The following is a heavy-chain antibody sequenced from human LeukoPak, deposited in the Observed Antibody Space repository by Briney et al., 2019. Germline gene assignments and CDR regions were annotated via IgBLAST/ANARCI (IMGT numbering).Heavy chain of an antibody. V-gene: IGHV4-39*01. CDR1: GGSISSSSYY. J-gene: IGHJ4*02. CDR3: ARAAAPETYGSGSIIDY. Sequence: SETLSLTCTVAGGSISSSSYYWGWIRQPPGKGLEWIGSIYYSGSTYYNPSLKSRVTISVDTSKNQFSLKLSSVTAADTAVYYCARAAAPETYGSGSIIDYWGQGTLVTVSS. CDR2: IYYSGST. D-gene: IGHD3-10*01.